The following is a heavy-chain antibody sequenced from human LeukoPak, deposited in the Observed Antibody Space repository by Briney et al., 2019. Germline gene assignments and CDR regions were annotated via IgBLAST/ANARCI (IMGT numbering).Heavy chain of an antibody. CDR2: ISSSGSTI. J-gene: IGHJ4*02. CDR3: ARDPSRDGYNPPYFDY. Sequence: GGSLRLSCAASGFTFSDYYMSWIRQAPGKGLEWVSYISSSGSTIYYADSVKGRFTISRDNAKNSLYLQMNSLRAEGTAVYYCARDPSRDGYNPPYFDYWGQGTLVTVSS. CDR1: GFTFSDYY. V-gene: IGHV3-11*04. D-gene: IGHD5-24*01.